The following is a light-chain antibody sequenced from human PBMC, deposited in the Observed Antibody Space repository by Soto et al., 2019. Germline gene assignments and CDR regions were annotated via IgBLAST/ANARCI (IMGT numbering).Light chain of an antibody. Sequence: EIVLTQSPATLSLSPGERATLSCRASQSVSNYLAWYQQKPGQAPRLLIYDASNRATGIPARFSGSGSGTDFTLTISSLQSEDIAVYYCQQYNYWPPRTFGQGTKVDIK. CDR2: DAS. CDR3: QQYNYWPPRT. CDR1: QSVSNY. V-gene: IGKV3-11*01. J-gene: IGKJ1*01.